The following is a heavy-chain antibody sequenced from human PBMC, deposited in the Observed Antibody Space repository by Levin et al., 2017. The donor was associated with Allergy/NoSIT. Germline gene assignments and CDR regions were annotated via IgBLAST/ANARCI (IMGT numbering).Heavy chain of an antibody. J-gene: IGHJ6*02. CDR1: GFTFSDYS. Sequence: NPGGSLRLSCAASGFTFSDYSMNWIRQAPGKGLEWVSSITMGGTTIYYPDSVKGRFTISRDNAKNSLYLQMDSLRAEDTAVYYCARGIFDYGMDVWGQGTTVTVSS. D-gene: IGHD3-10*01. V-gene: IGHV3-11*01. CDR3: ARGIFDYGMDV. CDR2: ITMGGTTI.